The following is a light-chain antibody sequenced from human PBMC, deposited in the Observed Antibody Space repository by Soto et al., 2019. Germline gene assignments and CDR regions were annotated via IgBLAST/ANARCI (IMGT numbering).Light chain of an antibody. CDR2: AAS. Sequence: DIQMTQSPSSLSASVGDRVTITCRASQTITNYLNWYQQKPGKVPKLLIYAASSLQSGVPSRFSGSGSGTDFTLTISSLEPEDFATYYCQQSYSTLQTFGGGTKVEIK. J-gene: IGKJ4*01. CDR3: QQSYSTLQT. V-gene: IGKV1-39*01. CDR1: QTITNY.